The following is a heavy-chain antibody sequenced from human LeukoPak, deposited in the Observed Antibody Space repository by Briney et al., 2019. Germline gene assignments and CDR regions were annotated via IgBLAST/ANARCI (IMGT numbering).Heavy chain of an antibody. V-gene: IGHV3-30*02. Sequence: PGGSLRLSCAASGFTFSSYGMHWVRQAPGKGLEWVSFIQYDGSNQYYADSVKGRFTISRDNSKNMLYLQMNSLRPEDTAVYYCAKGGYCSTTSCHLLPYDYWGQGTPVTVSS. CDR2: IQYDGSNQ. J-gene: IGHJ4*02. CDR1: GFTFSSYG. CDR3: AKGGYCSTTSCHLLPYDY. D-gene: IGHD2-2*01.